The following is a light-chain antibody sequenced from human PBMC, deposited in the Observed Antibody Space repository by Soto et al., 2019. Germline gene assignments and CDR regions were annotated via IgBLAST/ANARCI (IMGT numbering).Light chain of an antibody. J-gene: IGKJ2*01. CDR2: DAS. CDR1: QSISSW. CDR3: QHYNTYPYT. V-gene: IGKV1-5*01. Sequence: DIQMTQSPSTLSASVGDRVTITCRASQSISSWLAWYQQKPGKAPKLLIYDASSLESGVPSRFSGSGSGTEFTLTITGLQPDDFATYYCQHYNTYPYTFGQGTKVDIK.